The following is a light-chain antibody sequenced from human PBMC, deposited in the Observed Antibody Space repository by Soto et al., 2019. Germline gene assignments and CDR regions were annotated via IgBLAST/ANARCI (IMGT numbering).Light chain of an antibody. CDR2: EVS. V-gene: IGLV2-14*01. CDR1: SSDVGGYNY. J-gene: IGLJ1*01. CDR3: SSYTTIDTYV. Sequence: ALTQPASVSGSPGQSITISCTGTSSDVGGYNYVSWSQQHPGKAPKLMIYEVSNRPSGVSNRFSGSKSGNTASLTISGLQAEDEADYYCSSYTTIDTYVFGTGTKVTVL.